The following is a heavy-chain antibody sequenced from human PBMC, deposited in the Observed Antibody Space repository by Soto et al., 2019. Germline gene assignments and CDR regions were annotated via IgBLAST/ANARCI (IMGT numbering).Heavy chain of an antibody. D-gene: IGHD3-3*01. Sequence: QVQLQESGPGLVKPSQTLSLTCTVSGGSISSGDYYWSWIRQPPGKGLEWIGYIYYSGSTYYNPSLKSRFTISVDTSKNQFSLKLSSVTAADTAVYYCARAAHSSFWSGPHYGYYGMDVWGQGTTVTVSS. V-gene: IGHV4-30-4*01. CDR2: IYYSGST. CDR3: ARAAHSSFWSGPHYGYYGMDV. CDR1: GGSISSGDYY. J-gene: IGHJ6*02.